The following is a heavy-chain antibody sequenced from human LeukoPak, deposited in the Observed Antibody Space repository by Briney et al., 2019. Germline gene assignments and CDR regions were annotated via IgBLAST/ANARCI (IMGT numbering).Heavy chain of an antibody. V-gene: IGHV3-23*01. CDR2: ISGSGDTT. Sequence: GGSLRLSCAASGFTFRHYAMCWVRQAPGKGLEWVSSISGSGDTTYYADSVKGRFTISRDNSKNTLYLRMNSLRAEDTAVYFCAKHQLVGHYYFYYWGQGTLVTVSS. CDR3: AKHQLVGHYYFYY. D-gene: IGHD1-1*01. CDR1: GFTFRHYA. J-gene: IGHJ4*02.